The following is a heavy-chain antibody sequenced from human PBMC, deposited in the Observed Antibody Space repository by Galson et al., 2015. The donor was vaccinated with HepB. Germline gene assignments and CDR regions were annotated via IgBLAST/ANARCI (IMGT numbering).Heavy chain of an antibody. Sequence: SVKVSCKASGYRFTSYGISWVRQAPGQGLEWMGWISPYTGNTDFAQKFQGRLTMTTDTSTFTADMELRNLKSDDTAIYYCTRSGRQQWVRGIYYFGLDVWGQGTTVTVSS. J-gene: IGHJ6*02. CDR2: ISPYTGNT. CDR3: TRSGRQQWVRGIYYFGLDV. CDR1: GYRFTSYG. D-gene: IGHD6-19*01. V-gene: IGHV1-18*04.